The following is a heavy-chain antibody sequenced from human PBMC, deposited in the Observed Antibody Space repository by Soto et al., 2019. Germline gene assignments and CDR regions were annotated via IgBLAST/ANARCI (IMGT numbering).Heavy chain of an antibody. D-gene: IGHD1-20*01. V-gene: IGHV2-5*01. CDR3: ARIKGITYDWIADGMDV. CDR1: GFSLTTSGMG. CDR2: TYWNGDR. Sequence: GSGPTLVNPTQTLTLTCTFSGFSLTTSGMGVGWIRQTPGKALEWLALTYWNGDRRYSPSLKSRVTITTDTSKNQVVLTMANMDPVDTATYHCARIKGITYDWIADGMDVWGQGTTVTVSS. J-gene: IGHJ6*02.